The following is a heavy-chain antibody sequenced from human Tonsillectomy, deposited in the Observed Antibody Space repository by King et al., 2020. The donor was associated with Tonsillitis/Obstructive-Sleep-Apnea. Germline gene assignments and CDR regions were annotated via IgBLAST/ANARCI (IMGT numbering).Heavy chain of an antibody. V-gene: IGHV4-31*03. CDR1: GGSITSGGNY. D-gene: IGHD3-9*01. Sequence: VPLQESGPGLVKPSQTLSLTCTVSGGSITSGGNYWSWIRQHPGTGLEWIGHIYHSGNNYYNPSLKSRITMSVDASENQFSLKLTSVTAADTAVYYCARVTGKVPIFDNWGQGTLVTVSS. J-gene: IGHJ4*02. CDR2: IYHSGNN. CDR3: ARVTGKVPIFDN.